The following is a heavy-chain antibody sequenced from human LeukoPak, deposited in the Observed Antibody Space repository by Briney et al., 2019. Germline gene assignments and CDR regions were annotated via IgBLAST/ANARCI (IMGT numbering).Heavy chain of an antibody. CDR1: GYTFTGYY. Sequence: ASVKVSCKASGYTFTGYYMHWVRPAPGQGLEWMGWINPNSGGTNYAQKFQGWVTMTRDTSISTAYMELSRLRSDDTAVYYCARESYGDYSFRWGMDVWGKGTTVTVSS. J-gene: IGHJ6*04. D-gene: IGHD4-17*01. V-gene: IGHV1-2*04. CDR3: ARESYGDYSFRWGMDV. CDR2: INPNSGGT.